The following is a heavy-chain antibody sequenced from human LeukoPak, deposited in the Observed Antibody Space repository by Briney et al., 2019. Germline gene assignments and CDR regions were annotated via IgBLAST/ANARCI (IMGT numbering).Heavy chain of an antibody. D-gene: IGHD6-13*01. Sequence: GGSLRLSCAASGFTFSSYAMHWVRQAPGKGLEWVAIISYDGSNKYCADSVKGRFTISRDDSKNTLYLQMNSLRAEDTAVYYCAREIWQQSYGYGMDVWGQGTTVTVSS. V-gene: IGHV3-30-3*01. CDR3: AREIWQQSYGYGMDV. CDR2: ISYDGSNK. J-gene: IGHJ6*02. CDR1: GFTFSSYA.